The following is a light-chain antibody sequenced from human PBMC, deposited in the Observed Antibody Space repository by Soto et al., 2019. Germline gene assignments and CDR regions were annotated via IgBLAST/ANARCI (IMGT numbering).Light chain of an antibody. CDR1: QSVSSN. CDR3: QQYNNWPRT. CDR2: GAS. V-gene: IGKV3-15*01. J-gene: IGKJ1*01. Sequence: EIVMTQSPGTLSVSPGERATLSCRASQSVSSNLAWYQQKPGQAPRLLIYGASTRATGIPARFSGSGSGTEFTLTISSLQSEDFAVYYCQQYNNWPRTLGQGTKVDIK.